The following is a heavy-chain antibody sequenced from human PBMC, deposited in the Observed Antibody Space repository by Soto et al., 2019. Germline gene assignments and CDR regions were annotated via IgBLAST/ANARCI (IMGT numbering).Heavy chain of an antibody. CDR1: GGTISGYY. CDR3: AGERVAAGLFYYYAMDV. V-gene: IGHV4-34*08. Sequence: QVQLQQWGAGLLKPSETLSLTCAVYGGTISGYYWSWIRQPPGKGLEWIGGITHSGVINYNPSLRSRLTISLDTSKNQFSLTLSSVTAADTAVYYCAGERVAAGLFYYYAMDVWGQGTTVTVSS. CDR2: ITHSGVI. J-gene: IGHJ6*02. D-gene: IGHD6-13*01.